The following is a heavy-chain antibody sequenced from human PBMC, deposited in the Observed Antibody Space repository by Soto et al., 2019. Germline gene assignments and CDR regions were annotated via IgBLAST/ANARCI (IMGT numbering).Heavy chain of an antibody. V-gene: IGHV4-34*01. CDR3: ARDKITGLFDY. CDR2: INHSGST. D-gene: IGHD2-8*02. J-gene: IGHJ4*02. Sequence: PSETLSLTCAVYGGSFSGYYWTWIRQPPGTGLEWIGEINHSGSTNYNPSLKSRVTISVDTSKNQFSLKLTSVTAADAAVYYCARDKITGLFDYWGQGTLVTVSS. CDR1: GGSFSGYY.